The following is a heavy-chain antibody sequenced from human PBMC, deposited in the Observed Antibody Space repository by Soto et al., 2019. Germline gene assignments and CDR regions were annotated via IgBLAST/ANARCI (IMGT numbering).Heavy chain of an antibody. CDR1: GFTFSSYG. Sequence: QVQLVESGGGVVQPGRSLRLSCAASGFTFSSYGMHWVRQAPGKGLEWVAVISYDGSNKYYADSVKGRFTISRDNSKNTLYLQMNSLRAEDTAVYYCAKLGKGSSSSGLDYWGQGTLVTVSS. J-gene: IGHJ4*02. V-gene: IGHV3-30*18. CDR2: ISYDGSNK. CDR3: AKLGKGSSSSGLDY. D-gene: IGHD6-6*01.